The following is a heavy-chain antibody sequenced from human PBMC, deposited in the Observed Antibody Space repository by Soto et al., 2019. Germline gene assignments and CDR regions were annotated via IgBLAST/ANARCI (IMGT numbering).Heavy chain of an antibody. V-gene: IGHV1-58*02. J-gene: IGHJ6*03. CDR3: AASFTYYDFWNYYYMDV. D-gene: IGHD3-3*01. Sequence: ASVKVSCKASGFTFTSSAMQWVRQARGQRLEWIGWIVVGSGNTNYAQKFQERVTITRDMSTSTAYMELSSLRSEDTAVYYCAASFTYYDFWNYYYMDVWGKGSSVTVSS. CDR2: IVVGSGNT. CDR1: GFTFTSSA.